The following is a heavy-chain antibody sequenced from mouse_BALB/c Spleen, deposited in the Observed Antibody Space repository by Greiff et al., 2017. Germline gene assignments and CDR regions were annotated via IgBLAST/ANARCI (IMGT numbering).Heavy chain of an antibody. CDR2: IDPSDSYT. V-gene: IGHV1S127*01. Sequence: VQLQQPGAELVKPGASVKMSCKASGYTFTSYWMHWVKQRPGQGLEWIGVIDPSDSYTSYNQKFKGKATLTVDTSSNTAYMQLSTLKSEDSWVYYCQRNGYDAMECWGEGTSVTVSS. CDR3: QRNGYDAMEC. J-gene: IGHJ4*01. CDR1: GYTFTSYW.